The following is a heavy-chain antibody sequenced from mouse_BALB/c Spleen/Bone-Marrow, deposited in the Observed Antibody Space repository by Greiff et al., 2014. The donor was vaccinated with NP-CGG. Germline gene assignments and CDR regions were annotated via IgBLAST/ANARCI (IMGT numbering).Heavy chain of an antibody. J-gene: IGHJ3*01. CDR1: GYTFTDYE. CDR2: IDPETGGT. CDR3: TRRTGDPY. V-gene: IGHV1-15*01. Sequence: QVQLQQPGAELVRPGASVTLSCKASGYTFTDYEMHWVKQTPVHGLEWIGAIDPETGGTAYNQKFKGKATLTADKSSSTAYMELRSLTSEDPAVYYCTRRTGDPYWGQGTLVTVSA. D-gene: IGHD4-1*01.